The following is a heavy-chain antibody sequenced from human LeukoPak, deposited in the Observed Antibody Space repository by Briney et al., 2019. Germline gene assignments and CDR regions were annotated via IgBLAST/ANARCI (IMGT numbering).Heavy chain of an antibody. V-gene: IGHV4-59*11. J-gene: IGHJ4*02. CDR2: IYYTGST. Sequence: SETLSLTCTVSGVSISSHYWSWIRQSPGKRLEWIGNIYYTGSTTYNPSLKSRVAISIDTSKNQFSLTLNSVTAADAAVYYCASAGNPHYSDFWGQGPLITVSS. CDR1: GVSISSHY. CDR3: ASAGNPHYSDF.